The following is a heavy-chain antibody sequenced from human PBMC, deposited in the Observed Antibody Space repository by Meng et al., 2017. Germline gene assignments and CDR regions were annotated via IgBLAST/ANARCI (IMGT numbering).Heavy chain of an antibody. D-gene: IGHD3-22*01. V-gene: IGHV1-18*01. J-gene: IGHJ3*02. CDR1: GYTLTSYG. CDR3: ARGPGIVVAEEGLAFDI. Sequence: ASVKVSCKASGYTLTSYGISWVRQAPGQGLEWMGWISAYNGNTNYAQKLQGRVTMTTDTSTSTAYMELRSLRSDDTAVYYCARGPGIVVAEEGLAFDIWGQGTMVTVSS. CDR2: ISAYNGNT.